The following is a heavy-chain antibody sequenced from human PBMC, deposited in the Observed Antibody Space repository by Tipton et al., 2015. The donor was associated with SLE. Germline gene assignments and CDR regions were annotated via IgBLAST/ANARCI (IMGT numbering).Heavy chain of an antibody. D-gene: IGHD5-12*01. CDR1: GFTFSSYA. Sequence: SLRLSCAASGFTFSSYAMSWVRQAPGKGLEWVSAISGSGGSTYDADSVKGRFTISRDNSKNTLYLQMNSLRAEDTAVYYCAKDISLMSSGYEFDYWGQGTRVTVSS. CDR2: ISGSGGST. CDR3: AKDISLMSSGYEFDY. J-gene: IGHJ4*02. V-gene: IGHV3-23*01.